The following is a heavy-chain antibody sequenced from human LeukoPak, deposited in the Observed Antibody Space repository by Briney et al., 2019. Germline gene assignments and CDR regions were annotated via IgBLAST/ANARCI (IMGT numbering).Heavy chain of an antibody. CDR3: ARGHSSSWFYFDN. D-gene: IGHD6-13*01. J-gene: IGHJ4*02. CDR2: ITYSGGP. V-gene: IGHV4-59*01. CDR1: SGSISGYY. Sequence: SETLSLTCTVSSGSISGYYWSWLRQPPGKGLEWIGYITYSGGPDYNPSLKSRVTISIDTPSNQFSLRLRSVTAADTAVYYCARGHSSSWFYFDNWGQGSLVTVSS.